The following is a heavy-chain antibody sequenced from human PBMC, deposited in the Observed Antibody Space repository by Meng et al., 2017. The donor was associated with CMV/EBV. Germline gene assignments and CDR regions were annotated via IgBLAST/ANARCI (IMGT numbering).Heavy chain of an antibody. CDR1: GFTFSSYA. D-gene: IGHD3/OR15-3a*01. J-gene: IGHJ4*02. Sequence: GGSLRLSCAASGFTFSSYAMHWVRQAPGKGLEWVAVISYDGSNKYYADSVKGRFTISRDNSKNTLYLQMNSLRAEDTAVYYCARVGGLEFDYWGQGTLVTVSS. CDR3: ARVGGLEFDY. V-gene: IGHV3-30-3*01. CDR2: ISYDGSNK.